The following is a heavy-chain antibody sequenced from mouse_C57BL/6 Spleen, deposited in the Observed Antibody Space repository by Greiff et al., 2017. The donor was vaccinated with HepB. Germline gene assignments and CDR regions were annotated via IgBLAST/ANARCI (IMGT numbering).Heavy chain of an antibody. CDR3: ARNRRTTVVEAFDV. Sequence: DVKLVESGGDLVKPGGSLKLSCAASGFTFSDYGMHWVRQAPEKGLEWVAYISSGSSTIYYADTVKGRFTISRDNAKNTLFLQMTSLRSEDTAMYYCARNRRTTVVEAFDVWGTGTTVTVSS. CDR1: GFTFSDYG. V-gene: IGHV5-17*01. CDR2: ISSGSSTI. D-gene: IGHD1-1*01. J-gene: IGHJ1*03.